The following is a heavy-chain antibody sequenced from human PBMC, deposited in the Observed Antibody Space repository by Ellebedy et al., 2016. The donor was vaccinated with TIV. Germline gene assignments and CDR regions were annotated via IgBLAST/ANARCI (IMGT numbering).Heavy chain of an antibody. CDR3: ASLVSGNIDPDY. CDR1: GDSVSSNIAA. CDR2: TYYRSKWYT. J-gene: IGHJ4*02. V-gene: IGHV6-1*01. D-gene: IGHD2/OR15-2a*01. Sequence: SQTLSLTCXISGDSVSSNIAAWNWLRQSPSRGLEWVGRTYYRSKWYTDYALSAKGRITINADTSKNQFSLKVSSVTVADTAVYYCASLVSGNIDPDYWGQGTLVTVSS.